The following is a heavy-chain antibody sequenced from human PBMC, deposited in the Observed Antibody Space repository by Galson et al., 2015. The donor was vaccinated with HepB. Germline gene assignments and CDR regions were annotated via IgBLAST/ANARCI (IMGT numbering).Heavy chain of an antibody. D-gene: IGHD1-1*01. CDR1: GGTFSSYA. V-gene: IGHV1-69*13. CDR3: ATSGEGLERPYYYYYGMDV. J-gene: IGHJ6*02. CDR2: IIPIFGTA. Sequence: SVKVSCKASGGTFSSYAISWVRQAPGQGLEWMGGIIPIFGTANYAQKFQGRVTITADESTSTAYMELSSLRSEDTAVYYCATSGEGLERPYYYYYGMDVWGQGTTVTVSS.